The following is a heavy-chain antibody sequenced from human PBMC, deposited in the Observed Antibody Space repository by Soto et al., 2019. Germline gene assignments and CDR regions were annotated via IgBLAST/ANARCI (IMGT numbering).Heavy chain of an antibody. CDR3: AAELGFGKLSVV. Sequence: QVQVVQSGVEVRRPGSSVKVSCKASGDTFKNCVISWVRQAPGQGLEWMGGIIPLFGTTDFGQGFQGRLTITTDESTTTAYMELSRLRSEDTSTYYCAAELGFGKLSVVWGQGTTVIVSS. CDR1: GDTFKNCV. V-gene: IGHV1-69*01. J-gene: IGHJ6*02. D-gene: IGHD3-10*01. CDR2: IIPLFGTT.